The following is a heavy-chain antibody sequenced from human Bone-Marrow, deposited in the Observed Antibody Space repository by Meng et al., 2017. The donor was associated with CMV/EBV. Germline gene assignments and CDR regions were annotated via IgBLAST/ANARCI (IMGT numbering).Heavy chain of an antibody. CDR3: AKSSYYGSSGWFDY. D-gene: IGHD3-22*01. J-gene: IGHJ4*02. CDR1: GVPFSSYA. CDR2: ITGSGGST. V-gene: IGHV3-23*01. Sequence: ASGVPFSSYALSWVPQTPGKGLAWVSGITGSGGSTYYAASVKGRFTISRYNSKNTLYLQTNSLRAEDTAVYYCAKSSYYGSSGWFDYWGQGTLVTVSS.